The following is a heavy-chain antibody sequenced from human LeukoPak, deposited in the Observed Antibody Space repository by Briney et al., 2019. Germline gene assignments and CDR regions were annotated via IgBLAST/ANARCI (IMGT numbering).Heavy chain of an antibody. Sequence: GGSLRLSCAASGFTFSSYEMKWVGQAPGKGVEWGSYISSSASTIYYAASVNGRFTISRDNAKNSLYLQMNSLRAEDTAVYYCAREYYYDSSGGAFDIWGQGTMVTVSS. J-gene: IGHJ3*02. D-gene: IGHD3-22*01. V-gene: IGHV3-48*03. CDR3: AREYYYDSSGGAFDI. CDR1: GFTFSSYE. CDR2: ISSSASTI.